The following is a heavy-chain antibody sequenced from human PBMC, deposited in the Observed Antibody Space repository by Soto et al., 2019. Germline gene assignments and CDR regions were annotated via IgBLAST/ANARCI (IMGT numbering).Heavy chain of an antibody. J-gene: IGHJ6*02. D-gene: IGHD2-21*02. CDR2: IIPMFGTA. CDR3: ARDDATYCGGDCYRYFFYGLDV. CDR1: GGTFINHA. V-gene: IGHV1-69*01. Sequence: QVQLVQSGAEVKKPGSSVKISCKASGGTFINHAFSWVRQAPGQGLEWMGGIIPMFGTADYSQKFQGRVTITADESTTTAHMERSSVRSDDSAVYYCARDDATYCGGDCYRYFFYGLDVWGQGTTVTVSS.